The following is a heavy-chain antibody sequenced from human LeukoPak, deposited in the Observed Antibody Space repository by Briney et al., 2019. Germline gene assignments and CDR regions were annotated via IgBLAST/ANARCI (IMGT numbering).Heavy chain of an antibody. V-gene: IGHV1-2*02. Sequence: ASVKVSCKASGYTFTGYYMHWVRQAPGQGLEWMGWINPNSGGTNYAQKFQGRVTMTRDTSISTAYMELSRLRSDDTAVYYCARDNYDFWSGYYWDFNYWGQGTLVTVSS. D-gene: IGHD3-3*01. CDR1: GYTFTGYY. CDR2: INPNSGGT. CDR3: ARDNYDFWSGYYWDFNY. J-gene: IGHJ4*02.